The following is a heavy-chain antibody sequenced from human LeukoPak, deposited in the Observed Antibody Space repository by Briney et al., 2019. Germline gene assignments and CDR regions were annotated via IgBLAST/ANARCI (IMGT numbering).Heavy chain of an antibody. V-gene: IGHV5-51*01. Sequence: GESLKISCKGSGYSFTSYWIGWVRPMPGKGLEWMGIIYPGDSDTTYSPSFQGQVTISANKSISTAYLQWSSLKASDTAMYYCGRGGTAGSSGYDYWGQGTLVTVSS. CDR3: GRGGTAGSSGYDY. D-gene: IGHD5-12*01. CDR2: IYPGDSDT. CDR1: GYSFTSYW. J-gene: IGHJ4*02.